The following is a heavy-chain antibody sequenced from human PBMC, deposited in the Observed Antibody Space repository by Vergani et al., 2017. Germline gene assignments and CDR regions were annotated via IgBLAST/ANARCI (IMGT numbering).Heavy chain of an antibody. CDR3: ASVGYYYDSSGYYPSDY. D-gene: IGHD3-22*01. J-gene: IGHJ4*02. CDR1: GGSISSSNW. CDR2: IYHSGST. Sequence: QVQLQESGPGLVKPSGTLSLTCAVSGGSISSSNWWSWVRQPPGKGLEWIGEIYHSGSTNYNPSLKSRVTISVDKSKNQFSLKLSSVTAADTAVYYCASVGYYYDSSGYYPSDYWGQGTLVTVSS. V-gene: IGHV4-4*02.